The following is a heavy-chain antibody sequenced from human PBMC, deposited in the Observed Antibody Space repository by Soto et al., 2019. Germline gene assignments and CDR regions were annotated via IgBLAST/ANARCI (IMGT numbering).Heavy chain of an antibody. CDR3: ERGISGWANGWFDP. J-gene: IGHJ5*02. V-gene: IGHV1-18*01. CDR1: GYTFTSYG. Sequence: QVQLVQSGAEVKKPGASVKVSCKASGYTFTSYGIIWVRQAPGQGLEWMGWISAYSGNTNSAQKLQGRVTMTTDTSKRTEYMGLGSIIPDDAAVYYCERGISGWANGWFDPLGHGTLVTVSS. D-gene: IGHD6-19*01. CDR2: ISAYSGNT.